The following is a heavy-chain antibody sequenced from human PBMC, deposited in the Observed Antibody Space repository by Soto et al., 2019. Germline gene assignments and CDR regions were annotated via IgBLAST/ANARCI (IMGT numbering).Heavy chain of an antibody. J-gene: IGHJ4*02. CDR1: GFTFSSYA. D-gene: IGHD3-10*01. CDR3: ARFGFTYYYDY. V-gene: IGHV3-64*01. Sequence: GRSLRLSCAASGFTFSSYAMHWVRQAPGKGLEYVSAISSNGGSTYYANSVKGRFTISRDNSKNTLYLQMGSLRAEDMAVYYCARFGFTYYYDYWGQGTLVTGSP. CDR2: ISSNGGST.